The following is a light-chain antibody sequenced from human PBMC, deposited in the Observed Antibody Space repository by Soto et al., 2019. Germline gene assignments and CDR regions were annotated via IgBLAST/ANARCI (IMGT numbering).Light chain of an antibody. Sequence: DIQLTQSPSTLSASVGDRVTITCQASEDINNYLNWYQQKPGKAPKLLIYDASDLETGVPSRFSGSVSGSDFTLTISNVQPEDAATYFCQHYHTLPPELTCGQGTRLEIK. V-gene: IGKV1-33*01. CDR1: EDINNY. CDR3: QHYHTLPPELT. CDR2: DAS. J-gene: IGKJ5*01.